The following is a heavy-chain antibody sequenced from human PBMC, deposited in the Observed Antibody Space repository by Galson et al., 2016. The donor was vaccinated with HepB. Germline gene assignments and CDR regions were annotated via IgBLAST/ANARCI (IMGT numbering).Heavy chain of an antibody. CDR1: GYNFRNYY. J-gene: IGHJ4*02. V-gene: IGHV1-46*01. CDR3: AKDKGGGSTHGLYYFDL. D-gene: IGHD3-16*01. CDR2: INPGGTAT. Sequence: SVKVSCKASGYNFRNYYIHWVRQAPGQGFEWMGIINPGGTATKNAEKFHDRVTMTTDTATTTVYMEMKSLRSDDTAVYYCAKDKGGGSTHGLYYFDLWGQGTLVTVSS.